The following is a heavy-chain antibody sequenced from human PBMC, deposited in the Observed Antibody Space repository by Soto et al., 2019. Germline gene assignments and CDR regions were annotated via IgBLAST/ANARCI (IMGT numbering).Heavy chain of an antibody. CDR3: TRHVGFLVYYGMDV. CDR2: IRSKANSYAT. J-gene: IGHJ6*02. CDR1: GFTFRGSA. D-gene: IGHD2-15*01. Sequence: GGSLGLSCSASGFTFRGSAMHWVRQASGKGLEWVGRIRSKANSYATAYAASVKGRFTISRDDSKNTAYLQMNSLKTEDTAVYYCTRHVGFLVYYGMDVWGQGTTVTVSS. V-gene: IGHV3-73*01.